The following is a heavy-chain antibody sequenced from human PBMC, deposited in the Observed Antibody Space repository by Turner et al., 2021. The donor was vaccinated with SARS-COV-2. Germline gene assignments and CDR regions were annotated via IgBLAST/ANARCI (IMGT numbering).Heavy chain of an antibody. CDR1: GYSFTDYI. V-gene: IGHV1-8*02. D-gene: IGHD2-2*02. Sequence: QVQLVQSVAEVKKPGASVKVSCMASGYSFTDYIIHWVRQAPGQGLEWMGWINPNSGNTGYAQKFQGRVTMTRNTSISTAYMELSSLRSEDTAVYYCARGSYCSSTKCYTGGWIDPWGQGTLVTVSS. CDR2: INPNSGNT. CDR3: ARGSYCSSTKCYTGGWIDP. J-gene: IGHJ5*02.